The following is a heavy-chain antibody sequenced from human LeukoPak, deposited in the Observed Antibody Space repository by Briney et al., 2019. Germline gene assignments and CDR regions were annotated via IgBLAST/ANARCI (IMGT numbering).Heavy chain of an antibody. CDR1: GYTLTELS. V-gene: IGHV1-24*01. CDR3: ARDSHLQWLVLASGGGAFDI. CDR2: FDPEDGET. Sequence: VASVKVSCKVSGYTLTELSMHWVRQAPGKGLEWMGGFDPEDGETIYAQKFQGRVTMTEDTSTDTAYMELSSLRSEDTTVYYCARDSHLQWLVLASGGGAFDIWGQGTMVTVSS. J-gene: IGHJ3*02. D-gene: IGHD6-19*01.